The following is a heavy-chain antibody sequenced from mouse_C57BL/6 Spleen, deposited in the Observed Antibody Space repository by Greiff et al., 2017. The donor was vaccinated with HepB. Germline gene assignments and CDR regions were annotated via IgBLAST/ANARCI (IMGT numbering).Heavy chain of an antibody. D-gene: IGHD1-1*01. CDR1: GYTFTSYW. J-gene: IGHJ4*01. V-gene: IGHV1-61*01. Sequence: QVQLQQSGAELVRPGSSVKLSCKASGYTFTSYWMDWVKQRPGQGLEWIGNIYPSDSETHYNQKFKDKATLTVDKSSSTAYMQLSSLTSEDSAVYYCASQGDYGDAMDYWGQGTSVTVSS. CDR3: ASQGDYGDAMDY. CDR2: IYPSDSET.